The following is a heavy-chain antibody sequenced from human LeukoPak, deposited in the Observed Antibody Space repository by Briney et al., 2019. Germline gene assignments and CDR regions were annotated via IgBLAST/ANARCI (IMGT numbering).Heavy chain of an antibody. Sequence: ASVKVSCKASGYTFTGYYMHWVRQAPGQGLEWMGWINPNSGGTNYAQKFQGRVTMTRDTSISTAYMELSRLRSDDTAVYYCARELEDIVVVPAAIEAHGMDVWGQGTTVTVSS. CDR2: INPNSGGT. CDR3: ARELEDIVVVPAAIEAHGMDV. CDR1: GYTFTGYY. V-gene: IGHV1-2*02. D-gene: IGHD2-2*01. J-gene: IGHJ6*02.